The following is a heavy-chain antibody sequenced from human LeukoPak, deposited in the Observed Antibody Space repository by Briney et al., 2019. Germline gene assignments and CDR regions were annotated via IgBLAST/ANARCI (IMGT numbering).Heavy chain of an antibody. CDR3: AKGRGPTGTYYFDY. V-gene: IGHV3-30*18. J-gene: IGHJ4*02. D-gene: IGHD1-1*01. CDR1: GFTFSSYG. CDR2: ISYDGSNK. Sequence: GGSLRLSCAASGFTFSSYGMHWVRQAPGKGLEWVAVISYDGSNKYYADSVKGRFTISRDNSKNTLYLQMNSLRAEDTAVYYCAKGRGPTGTYYFDYWGQGTLVTVSS.